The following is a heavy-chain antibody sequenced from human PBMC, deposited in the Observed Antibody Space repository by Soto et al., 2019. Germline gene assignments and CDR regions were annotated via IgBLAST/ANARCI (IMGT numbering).Heavy chain of an antibody. CDR3: ARHKGSTSGYYYYYMDV. J-gene: IGHJ6*03. D-gene: IGHD2-2*01. V-gene: IGHV5-51*01. CDR2: IYPGDSDT. Sequence: PGESLKISCKGSGYSFTSYWIGWVRQMPGKGLEWMGIIYPGDSDTRYSPSFLGQVTISADKSISTAYLQWSSLKASDTAMYYCARHKGSTSGYYYYYMDVWGKGTTVTVSS. CDR1: GYSFTSYW.